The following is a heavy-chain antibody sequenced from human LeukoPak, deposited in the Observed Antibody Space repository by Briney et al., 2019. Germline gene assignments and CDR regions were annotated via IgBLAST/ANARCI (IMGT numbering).Heavy chain of an antibody. D-gene: IGHD6-6*01. CDR3: ARGRKAALRYYFDY. CDR1: GYTFTSYA. V-gene: IGHV7-4-1*02. J-gene: IGHJ4*02. CDR2: INTNTGNP. Sequence: ASVKVSCKASGYTFTSYAMNWVRQAPGQGLEWMGWINTNTGNPTYAQGFTGRFVFSLDASVSTAYLQISSLKAEDTAVYYCARGRKAALRYYFDYWGQGTLVTVSS.